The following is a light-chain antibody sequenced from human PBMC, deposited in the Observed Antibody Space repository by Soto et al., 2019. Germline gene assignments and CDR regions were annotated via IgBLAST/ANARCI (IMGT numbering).Light chain of an antibody. CDR1: QNISSY. V-gene: IGKV1-39*01. CDR3: QQSYSAPRT. J-gene: IGKJ1*01. CDR2: AAS. Sequence: DIQMTQSPSSLSASLGDRVTITCRASQNISSYLNWYQQKPGKAPKLLIYAASRLQSGVPSRFSGSGSGTDFTLTISSLQPEDFATYYCQQSYSAPRTFVQGTKVEIK.